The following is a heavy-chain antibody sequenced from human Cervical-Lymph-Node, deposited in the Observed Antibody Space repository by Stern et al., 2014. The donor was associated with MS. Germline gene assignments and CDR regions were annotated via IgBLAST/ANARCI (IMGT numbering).Heavy chain of an antibody. D-gene: IGHD4-17*01. Sequence: QLQLQESGPGLVKPSETLSLTCTVSGGSISSISYYWGWIRQPPGKGLEWIGSIYYSGSTYYDPSLKSRVTLSVDTSQNQFSLKLRSVTAADTAVYYCASSGDYFVYWGQGTLVTVSS. CDR3: ASSGDYFVY. CDR2: IYYSGST. V-gene: IGHV4-39*01. CDR1: GGSISSISYY. J-gene: IGHJ4*02.